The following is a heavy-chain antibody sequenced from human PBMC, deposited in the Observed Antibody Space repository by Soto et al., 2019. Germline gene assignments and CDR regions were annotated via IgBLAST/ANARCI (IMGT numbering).Heavy chain of an antibody. V-gene: IGHV1-18*01. CDR2: ISAYNGNT. Sequence: RASVKVSCKASGYTFTSYGISWVRQAPGQGLEWMGWISAYNGNTNYAQKLQGRVTMTTDTSTSTAYMELRSLRSDDTAVYYCARTTQQGYYYYYGMDVWGQGTTVTVSS. J-gene: IGHJ6*02. D-gene: IGHD6-13*01. CDR1: GYTFTSYG. CDR3: ARTTQQGYYYYYGMDV.